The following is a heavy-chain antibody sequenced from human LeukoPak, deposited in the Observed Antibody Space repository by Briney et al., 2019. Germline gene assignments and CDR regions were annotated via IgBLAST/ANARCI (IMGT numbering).Heavy chain of an antibody. CDR2: ISSDSTTI. CDR1: GFTFSSYW. V-gene: IGHV3-48*02. CDR3: ARDEDAF. Sequence: GGSLRLSCAASGFTFSSYWMGWVRQAPGKGLEWVSYISSDSTTIFYADSVKGRFTISRDNVKNSLFLQLNSLGDEDTAVYYCARDEDAFGGQGTLVTVSS. J-gene: IGHJ4*02.